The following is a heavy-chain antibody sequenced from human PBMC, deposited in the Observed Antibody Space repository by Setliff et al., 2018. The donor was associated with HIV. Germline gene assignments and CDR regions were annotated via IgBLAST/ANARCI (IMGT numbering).Heavy chain of an antibody. D-gene: IGHD1-26*01. J-gene: IGHJ5*02. V-gene: IGHV1-2*02. CDR3: ARNTPGIVPRRVGFDP. CDR2: INPNSGGT. Sequence: ASVKVSCKASGYTFSDFYIHWVRQAPGQGLEWMGWINPNSGGTNYAQRFQGRVTMTRDTSSSTAYLELSRLISDDTAVYYCARNTPGIVPRRVGFDPWGHGTLVTVSS. CDR1: GYTFSDFY.